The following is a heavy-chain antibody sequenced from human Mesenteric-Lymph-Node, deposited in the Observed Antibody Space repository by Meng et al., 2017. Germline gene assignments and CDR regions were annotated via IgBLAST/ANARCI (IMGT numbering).Heavy chain of an antibody. Sequence: QLPLQHVGAGLLKPSESLSLTCALYGGSFSGYYWTWIRQPPGKGLEWIGEINHSGGTYYNSSLKSRVIMSVDTSKNQLSLNMRSVTAADTAVYYCARGRGWNDVRRWDYWGQGTLVTVSS. D-gene: IGHD1-1*01. CDR3: ARGRGWNDVRRWDY. V-gene: IGHV4-34*01. CDR1: GGSFSGYY. J-gene: IGHJ4*02. CDR2: INHSGGT.